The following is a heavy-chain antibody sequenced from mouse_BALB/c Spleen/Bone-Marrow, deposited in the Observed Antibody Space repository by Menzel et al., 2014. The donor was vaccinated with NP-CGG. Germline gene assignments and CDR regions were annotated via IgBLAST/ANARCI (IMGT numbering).Heavy chain of an antibody. CDR3: ARYDYAMDY. CDR1: GYTFTNFW. CDR2: IAPGTGTT. V-gene: IGHV1S41*01. J-gene: IGHJ4*01. D-gene: IGHD2-3*01. Sequence: DLVKPGASVKLSCKASGYTFTNFWINWIKQRPGQGLEWIGRIAPGTGTTYYNEVFKGKATLTVDTSSSTAYIQLSSLSSEDSAVYFCARYDYAMDYWGQGTSVTVSS.